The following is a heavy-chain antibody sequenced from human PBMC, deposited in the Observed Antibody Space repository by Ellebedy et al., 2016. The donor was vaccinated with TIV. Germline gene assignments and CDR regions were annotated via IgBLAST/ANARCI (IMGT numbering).Heavy chain of an antibody. CDR1: GFTFSSYE. CDR3: ASVKGLDGGMDV. J-gene: IGHJ6*02. CDR2: INHSGST. V-gene: IGHV4-34*01. D-gene: IGHD1-1*01. Sequence: ESLKISCAASGFTFSSYEMNWVRQAPGKGLEWIGEINHSGSTNYNPSLKSRVTISVDTSKNQFSLKLSSVTAADTAVYYCASVKGLDGGMDVWGQGTTVTVSS.